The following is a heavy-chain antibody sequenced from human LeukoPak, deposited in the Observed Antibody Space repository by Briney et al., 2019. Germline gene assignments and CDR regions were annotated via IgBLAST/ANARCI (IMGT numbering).Heavy chain of an antibody. J-gene: IGHJ4*02. V-gene: IGHV4-39*07. CDR3: AREEITVVRGVHFDY. Sequence: SETLSLTCTVSGGSISSSSYYWGWIRQPPGKGLEWIGEINHSGSTNYNPSLKSRVTISVDTSKNQFSLKLNSVTAADTAVYYCAREEITVVRGVHFDYWGQGTLVTVSS. D-gene: IGHD3-10*01. CDR2: INHSGST. CDR1: GGSISSSSYY.